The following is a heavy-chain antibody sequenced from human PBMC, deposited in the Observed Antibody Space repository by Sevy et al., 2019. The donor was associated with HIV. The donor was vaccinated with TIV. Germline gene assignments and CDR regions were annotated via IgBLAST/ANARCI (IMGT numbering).Heavy chain of an antibody. Sequence: ASVKVSCKVSGYTLTELSMHWVRQAPGKGLEWMGGFDPEDGETIYAQKFQGRVTMPDDTSTDTAYMELSILRSEYTAEYYGATLGGDPENNWFDPWGQGTLVTVSS. CDR2: FDPEDGET. CDR1: GYTLTELS. V-gene: IGHV1-24*01. D-gene: IGHD2-21*02. CDR3: ATLGGDPENNWFDP. J-gene: IGHJ5*02.